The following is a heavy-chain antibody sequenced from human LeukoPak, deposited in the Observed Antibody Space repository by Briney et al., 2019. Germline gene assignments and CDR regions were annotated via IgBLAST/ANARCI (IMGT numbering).Heavy chain of an antibody. CDR3: ARVGGWYDFDY. CDR1: GFTFSSYS. J-gene: IGHJ4*02. CDR2: ISSSSSTI. D-gene: IGHD6-19*01. V-gene: IGHV3-48*04. Sequence: GGSLRLSCAASGFTFSSYSMNWVRQAPGKGLEWVSYISSSSSTIYYADSVKGRFTISRDNAKNSLYLQMNSLRAEDTAVYYCARVGGWYDFDYWGQGTLVTVSS.